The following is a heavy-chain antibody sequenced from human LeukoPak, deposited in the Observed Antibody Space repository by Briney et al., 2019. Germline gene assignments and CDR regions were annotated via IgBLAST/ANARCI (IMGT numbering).Heavy chain of an antibody. V-gene: IGHV7-4-1*02. J-gene: IGHJ5*02. CDR1: GYTSTSYA. CDR3: ARDQGPTGTYDILTGYSP. CDR2: INTNTGNP. D-gene: IGHD3-9*01. Sequence: ASVKVSCKASGYTSTSYAMNWVRQAPGQGLKWMGWINTNTGNPTYAQGFTGRFVFSLDTSVSTAYLQISSLKAEDTAVYYCARDQGPTGTYDILTGYSPWGQGTLVTVSS.